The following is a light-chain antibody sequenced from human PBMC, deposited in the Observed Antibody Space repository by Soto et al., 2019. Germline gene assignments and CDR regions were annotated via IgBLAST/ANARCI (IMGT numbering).Light chain of an antibody. Sequence: QSVLTQPRSVSGSPGQSVTISCTGTSSDVGGYNYVSWYQQHPGKAPKLIIYDVSNRPSGVPDRFSGSKSGNTASLTISGLQAEDEADYYCCSYAGSYTWVFGGGTQLTVL. CDR3: CSYAGSYTWV. CDR1: SSDVGGYNY. CDR2: DVS. V-gene: IGLV2-11*01. J-gene: IGLJ3*02.